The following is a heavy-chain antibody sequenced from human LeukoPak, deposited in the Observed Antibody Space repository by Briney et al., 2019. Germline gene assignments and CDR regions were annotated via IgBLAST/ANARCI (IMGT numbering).Heavy chain of an antibody. CDR2: IIPNSGGT. J-gene: IGHJ4*02. CDR1: GYTFTDYY. CDR3: ARFSTRGWHFDY. V-gene: IGHV1-2*02. D-gene: IGHD6-19*01. Sequence: GASVKVSCKASGYTFTDYYMYWVRQAPGQGLEWMGWIIPNSGGTDYAQRFQGRVTMIRDTSITTAYMELSSLRSDDTAVYYCARFSTRGWHFDYWGQGTLVTVSS.